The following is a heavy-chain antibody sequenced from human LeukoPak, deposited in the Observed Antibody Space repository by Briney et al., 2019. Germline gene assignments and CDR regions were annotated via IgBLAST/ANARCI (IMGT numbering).Heavy chain of an antibody. D-gene: IGHD5-18*01. V-gene: IGHV1-69*06. J-gene: IGHJ4*02. CDR2: IIPIFGTA. CDR3: ASTASDTAMADSYYFDY. CDR1: GGTFSSSA. Sequence: SVKVSCKASGGTFSSSAISWVRQAPGQGLEWMGGIIPIFGTANYAQKFQGRVTITAEKSTSTAYMELSSRRSEDTAVYYCASTASDTAMADSYYFDYWGQGTLVTVSS.